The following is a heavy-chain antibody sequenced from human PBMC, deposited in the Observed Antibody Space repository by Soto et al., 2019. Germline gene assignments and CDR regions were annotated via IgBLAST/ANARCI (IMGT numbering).Heavy chain of an antibody. J-gene: IGHJ4*02. CDR1: GGTFSSYA. V-gene: IGHV1-69*13. CDR3: AIYCTNGVCSREGTHPLDY. CDR2: IIPIFGTA. D-gene: IGHD2-8*01. Sequence: SVKVSCKASGGTFSSYAISWVRQAPGQGLEWMGGIIPIFGTANYAQKFQGRVTITADESTSTAYMELSSLRSEDTAVYYCAIYCTNGVCSREGTHPLDYWGQGTLVTVSS.